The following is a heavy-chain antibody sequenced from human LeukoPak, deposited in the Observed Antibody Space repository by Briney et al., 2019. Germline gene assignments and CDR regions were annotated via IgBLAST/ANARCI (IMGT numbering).Heavy chain of an antibody. J-gene: IGHJ6*03. Sequence: ASVKVSCKASGYSFTGHYMHWVRQAPGQGLEWMGWINPKSGGTNYAQKFQDRVTITADKSTSTAYMKLSSLRSEDTAVYYCARVVGLTGYSSNWYSGYYYYMDVWGKGTTVTVSS. CDR2: INPKSGGT. CDR3: ARVVGLTGYSSNWYSGYYYYMDV. V-gene: IGHV1-2*02. CDR1: GYSFTGHY. D-gene: IGHD6-13*01.